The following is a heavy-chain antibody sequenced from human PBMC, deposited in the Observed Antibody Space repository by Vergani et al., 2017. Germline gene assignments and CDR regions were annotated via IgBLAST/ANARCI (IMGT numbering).Heavy chain of an antibody. D-gene: IGHD1-26*01. CDR1: GFTFSSYS. V-gene: IGHV3-21*01. CDR3: ARDLNSGSYFFRY. Sequence: EVQLVESGGGLVKPGGSLRLSCAASGFTFSSYSMNWVRQAPGKGLEWVSSISSSSSYIYYADSVKGRFTISRDNAKNSLYLQMNSLRAEDTAVYYCARDLNSGSYFFRYWGQGTLVTVSS. J-gene: IGHJ4*02. CDR2: ISSSSSYI.